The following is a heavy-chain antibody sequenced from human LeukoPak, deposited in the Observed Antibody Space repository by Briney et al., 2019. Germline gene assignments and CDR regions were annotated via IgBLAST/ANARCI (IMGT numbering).Heavy chain of an antibody. CDR2: VSGSGGST. Sequence: PGGSLRLSCAASGFPFSSYAMSWVRQAPGKGLEWVSGVSGSGGSTYYADSVKGRFTISRDNSKNTLYLQMNSLRAEDTAVYYCAKGPGSGWYYYYYYMDVWGKGTTVTVPS. V-gene: IGHV3-23*01. CDR1: GFPFSSYA. D-gene: IGHD6-19*01. CDR3: AKGPGSGWYYYYYYMDV. J-gene: IGHJ6*03.